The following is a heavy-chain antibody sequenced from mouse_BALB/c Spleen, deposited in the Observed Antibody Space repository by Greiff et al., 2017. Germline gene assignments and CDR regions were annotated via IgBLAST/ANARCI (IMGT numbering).Heavy chain of an antibody. Sequence: VQLQQSGPGLVQPSQSLSITCTVSGFSLTSYGVHWVRQSPGKGLEWLGVIWSGGSTDYNAAFISSLSISKDNSKSQVFFKMNSLQANDTAIYYCARKEDTTAYYAMDYWGQGTSVTVSS. CDR2: IWSGGST. CDR3: ARKEDTTAYYAMDY. CDR1: GFSLTSYG. V-gene: IGHV2-2*02. D-gene: IGHD1-2*01. J-gene: IGHJ4*01.